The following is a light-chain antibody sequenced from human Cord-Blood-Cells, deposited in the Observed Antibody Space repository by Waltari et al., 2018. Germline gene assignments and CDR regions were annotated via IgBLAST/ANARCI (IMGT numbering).Light chain of an antibody. J-gene: IGKJ1*01. V-gene: IGKV4-1*01. CDR1: QSVLYSSNNKNY. Sequence: DIVMTQSPDSLAVSLGERATINCKSSQSVLYSSNNKNYLAWYQQKPGQPPKLLICLASTRESGVPDRFSGSGSGTDFTLTISSLQAEDVAVYYCQQYYSTPPTFGQGTKVEIK. CDR2: LAS. CDR3: QQYYSTPPT.